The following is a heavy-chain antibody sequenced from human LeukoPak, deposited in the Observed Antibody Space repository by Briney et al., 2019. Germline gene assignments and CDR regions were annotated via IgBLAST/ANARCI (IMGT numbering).Heavy chain of an antibody. Sequence: PGGSLRLSCAASGFTFSSYGMHWVRQAPGKGLEWVAFIRYDGSNKYYADSVKGRFTISRDNSKNTLYLQMNSLRAEDTAVYYCAKMGSSSWFIDYWGQGTLVTVSS. D-gene: IGHD6-13*01. CDR1: GFTFSSYG. J-gene: IGHJ4*02. CDR3: AKMGSSSWFIDY. V-gene: IGHV3-30*02. CDR2: IRYDGSNK.